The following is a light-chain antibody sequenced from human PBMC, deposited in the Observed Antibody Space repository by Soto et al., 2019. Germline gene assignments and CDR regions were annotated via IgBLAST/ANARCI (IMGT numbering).Light chain of an antibody. CDR2: AAS. J-gene: IGKJ4*01. CDR3: QQSYNTPLT. Sequence: DIQMTQSLSSLSASVGDRVTITCRASQSISSYLHWYQQRPGNAPKVLIYAASSLQSGVPSRFSGSGSGTDFTLTISSLQSEDFATYYCQQSYNTPLTFGGGTKVEIK. CDR1: QSISSY. V-gene: IGKV1-39*01.